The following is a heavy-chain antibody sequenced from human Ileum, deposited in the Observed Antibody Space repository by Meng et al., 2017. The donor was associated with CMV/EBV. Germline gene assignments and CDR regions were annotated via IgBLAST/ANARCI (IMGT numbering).Heavy chain of an antibody. CDR1: GYTFTGYY. CDR2: INPNSGGT. Sequence: ASVKVSCKASGYTFTGYYMHWVRQAPGQGLEWMGWINPNSGGTNYAQKFQGRVTMTRDSSISTAYMMLSRLRSDDTAVYYCARGGLGNWTYFVYWGQGTLVTVST. J-gene: IGHJ4*02. V-gene: IGHV1-2*02. CDR3: ARGGLGNWTYFVY. D-gene: IGHD3-16*01.